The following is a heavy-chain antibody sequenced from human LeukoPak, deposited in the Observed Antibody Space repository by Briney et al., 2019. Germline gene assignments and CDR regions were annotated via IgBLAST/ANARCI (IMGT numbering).Heavy chain of an antibody. D-gene: IGHD2-15*01. V-gene: IGHV3-7*01. J-gene: IGHJ4*02. CDR2: VAPDGSAQ. CDR3: ARVIAGAIDY. Sequence: GGSLRLSCAASGFTFSSYAMPWVRQAPGKGLEWVANVAPDGSAQNYVDSLEGRFTISRDNPNNSLYLQMHSLRAEDAAVYYCARVIAGAIDYWGQGTLVTVSS. CDR1: GFTFSSYA.